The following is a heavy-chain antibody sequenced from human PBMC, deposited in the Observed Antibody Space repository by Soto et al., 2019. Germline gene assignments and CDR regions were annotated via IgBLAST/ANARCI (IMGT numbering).Heavy chain of an antibody. J-gene: IGHJ4*02. CDR1: GYTFTGYY. Sequence: ASVKVSCKASGYTFTGYYMHWVRQAPGQGLEWMGWINPNSGGTNYAQKFQGWVTMTRDTSISTAYMELSRLRSDDTAVYYCARAFNLRSIATIDYWGQGTLVTVSS. D-gene: IGHD2-21*01. CDR3: ARAFNLRSIATIDY. CDR2: INPNSGGT. V-gene: IGHV1-2*04.